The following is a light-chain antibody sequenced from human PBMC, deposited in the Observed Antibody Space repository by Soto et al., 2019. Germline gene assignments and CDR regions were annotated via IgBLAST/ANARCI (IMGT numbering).Light chain of an antibody. CDR3: SSYTSSSPKV. Sequence: QSALTQPASVSGSPGRSITISCTGTSSDVGGYNYLSWYQQHPGKAPKPMIYDVSKRPSGVSNRFSGSKSGNTASLTISGLQAEDEADYYCSSYTSSSPKVFGTGTKVTVL. CDR1: SSDVGGYNY. V-gene: IGLV2-14*01. CDR2: DVS. J-gene: IGLJ1*01.